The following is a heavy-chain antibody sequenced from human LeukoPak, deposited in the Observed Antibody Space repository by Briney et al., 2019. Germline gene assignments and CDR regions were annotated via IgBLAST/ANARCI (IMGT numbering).Heavy chain of an antibody. V-gene: IGHV3-33*01. CDR1: GFTLSNYG. Sequence: GGSLRLSCAASGFTLSNYGMHWVRQAPGKGLEWVAIIWHDGSGKYYADSVKGRFTISRDNSKNTLYLQMNSLRAEDTAVYFCTRQSENSSLDYWGQGTLVAVSS. CDR2: IWHDGSGK. CDR3: TRQSENSSLDY. J-gene: IGHJ4*02. D-gene: IGHD2/OR15-2a*01.